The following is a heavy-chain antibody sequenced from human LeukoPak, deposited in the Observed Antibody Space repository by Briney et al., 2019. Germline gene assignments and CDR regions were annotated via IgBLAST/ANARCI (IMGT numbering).Heavy chain of an antibody. CDR3: ARDHGITGTTAIDY. CDR2: IIPIFGTA. CDR1: VGTFISYA. D-gene: IGHD1-7*01. Sequence: ASVKVSCKASVGTFISYAISWVRQAPGQGLEWMGGIIPIFGTANYAQKFQGRVTITTDESTSTAYMELSSLRSEDTAVYYCARDHGITGTTAIDYWGQGTLVTVSS. J-gene: IGHJ4*02. V-gene: IGHV1-69*05.